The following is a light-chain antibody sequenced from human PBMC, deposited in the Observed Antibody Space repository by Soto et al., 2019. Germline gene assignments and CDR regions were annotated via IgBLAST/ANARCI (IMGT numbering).Light chain of an antibody. J-gene: IGLJ1*01. CDR1: SRYLGVYYY. V-gene: IGLV2-14*01. CDR2: DVN. CDR3: CSHSAFNAPYV. Sequence: LTQPASVSGSPRQSITLSCTGTSRYLGVYYYGSWFQHNPGKAPKLIICDVNRRASGVSNRFSASMSGNTAYMTISGLPAEDEAAYLCCSHSAFNAPYVFACGTKVTVL.